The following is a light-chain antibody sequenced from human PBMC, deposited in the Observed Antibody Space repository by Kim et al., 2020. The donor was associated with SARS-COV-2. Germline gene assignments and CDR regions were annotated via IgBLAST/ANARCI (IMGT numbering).Light chain of an antibody. Sequence: SESTGDRVTITYRASQSITGWLAWYQQKPGKAPNLLIYQTSRLQSGVPSRFTGSGSGTEFTLTISSLQSDDLATYYCQQYNNWMWTFGQGTKLEI. J-gene: IGKJ1*01. CDR1: QSITGW. CDR2: QTS. V-gene: IGKV1-5*03. CDR3: QQYNNWMWT.